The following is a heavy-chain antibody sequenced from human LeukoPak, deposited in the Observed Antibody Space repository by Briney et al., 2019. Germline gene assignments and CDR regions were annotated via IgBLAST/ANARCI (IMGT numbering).Heavy chain of an antibody. D-gene: IGHD3-3*01. V-gene: IGHV1-8*01. CDR1: GYTFTSYD. Sequence: ASVKVSCKASGYTFTSYDINWVRQATRQGLEWMGWMNPNSGNTGYAQKFQGRVTMTRNTSISTAYMELSSLRSEDTAVYYCAREQDYDFWSGYAASNYYYYGMDVWGQGTTVTVSS. CDR2: MNPNSGNT. CDR3: AREQDYDFWSGYAASNYYYYGMDV. J-gene: IGHJ6*02.